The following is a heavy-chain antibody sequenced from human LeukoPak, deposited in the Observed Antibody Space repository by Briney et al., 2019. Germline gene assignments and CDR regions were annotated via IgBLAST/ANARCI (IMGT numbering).Heavy chain of an antibody. V-gene: IGHV1-2*02. CDR2: INPNSGGT. Sequence: ASVKVSCKASGYTFTGFYMHWVRPAPGQGLEWMGWINPNSGGTNYAQKFQGRVTMTRDTSISTAYMELSRLRSDDTAVYYCARDRPYYYDSSGYYYYGMDVWGQGTTVTVSS. D-gene: IGHD3-22*01. J-gene: IGHJ6*02. CDR1: GYTFTGFY. CDR3: ARDRPYYYDSSGYYYYGMDV.